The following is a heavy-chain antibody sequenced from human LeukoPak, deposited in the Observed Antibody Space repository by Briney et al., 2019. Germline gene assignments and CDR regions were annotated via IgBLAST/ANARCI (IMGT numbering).Heavy chain of an antibody. CDR3: ARAQNHYNLLLWGAFDI. CDR1: GGSISSSTYY. CDR2: IYYSGNT. J-gene: IGHJ3*02. D-gene: IGHD3-10*01. Sequence: SETLSLTCTVSGGSISSSTYYWGWIRQPPGKGLEWIGSIYYSGNTNYNPSLKSRVTISVDTSKNQFSLKLSSVTAADTAVYYCARAQNHYNLLLWGAFDIWGQGTMVTVSS. V-gene: IGHV4-39*07.